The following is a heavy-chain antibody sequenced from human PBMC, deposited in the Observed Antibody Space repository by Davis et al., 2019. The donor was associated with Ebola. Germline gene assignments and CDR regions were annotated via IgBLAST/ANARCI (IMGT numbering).Heavy chain of an antibody. D-gene: IGHD2-2*01. CDR1: GGSISSSSYY. CDR3: ARGRGVVPAAAPSLDY. CDR2: IYYSGST. V-gene: IGHV4-39*07. J-gene: IGHJ4*02. Sequence: PSETLSLTCTVSGGSISSSSYYWGWIRQPPGKGLEWIGSIYYSGSTYYNPSLKSRVTISVDTSKNQFSLKLSSVTAADTAVYYCARGRGVVPAAAPSLDYWGQGTLVTVSS.